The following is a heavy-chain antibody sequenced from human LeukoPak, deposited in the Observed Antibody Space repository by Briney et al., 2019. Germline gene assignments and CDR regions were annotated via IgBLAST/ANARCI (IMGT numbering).Heavy chain of an antibody. V-gene: IGHV4-34*01. CDR3: ARRPYCSGGSCSFDV. Sequence: SETLSLTCAVYGGSFSGYYWSWIRQPPGKGLEWIGEINPSGSTNYNPSLKSRVTISVDTSKNQFSLKLSSVTAADTAVYYCARRPYCSGGSCSFDVWGKGTTVTVSS. CDR1: GGSFSGYY. J-gene: IGHJ6*04. D-gene: IGHD2-15*01. CDR2: INPSGST.